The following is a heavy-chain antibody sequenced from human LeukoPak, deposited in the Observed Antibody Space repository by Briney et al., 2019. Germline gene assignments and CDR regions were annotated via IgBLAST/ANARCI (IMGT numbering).Heavy chain of an antibody. CDR2: IIPIFGTA. CDR1: GGTFGSYA. J-gene: IGHJ5*02. V-gene: IGHV1-69*13. D-gene: IGHD3-10*01. Sequence: ASVKVSCKASGGTFGSYAISWVRQAPGQGLEWMGGIIPIFGTANYAQKFQGRVTITADESTSTAYMELSSLRSEDTAVYYCARGVDYYGSGKFDPWGQGTLVTVSS. CDR3: ARGVDYYGSGKFDP.